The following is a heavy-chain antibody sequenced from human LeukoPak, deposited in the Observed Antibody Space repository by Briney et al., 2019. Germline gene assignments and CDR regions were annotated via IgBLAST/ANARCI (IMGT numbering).Heavy chain of an antibody. CDR2: ISSSSSTI. CDR3: ARSSSRYCSGGSCYSGVLGYFDY. D-gene: IGHD2-15*01. V-gene: IGHV3-48*01. CDR1: GFTFSSYS. Sequence: PGGSLRLSCAASGFTFSSYSMNWVRQAPGKGLEWVSYISSSSSTIYYADSVKGRFTISRDNAKNSLYLQMNSLRAEDTAVYYCARSSSRYCSGGSCYSGVLGYFDYWGQGTLVTVS. J-gene: IGHJ4*02.